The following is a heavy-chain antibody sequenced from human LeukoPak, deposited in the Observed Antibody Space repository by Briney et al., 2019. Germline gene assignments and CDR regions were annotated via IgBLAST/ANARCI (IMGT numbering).Heavy chain of an antibody. D-gene: IGHD4-17*01. Sequence: GGSLRLSCTASGYIFSSYGIHWVRQSPGKGLHWVTFIRYDGTNQYYADSVKGRFTVSRDNSKNTVYLQMNSLRPDDTAIYYCAKDAYGALDYWGQGTLVTVSS. CDR2: IRYDGTNQ. CDR1: GYIFSSYG. J-gene: IGHJ4*02. V-gene: IGHV3-30*02. CDR3: AKDAYGALDY.